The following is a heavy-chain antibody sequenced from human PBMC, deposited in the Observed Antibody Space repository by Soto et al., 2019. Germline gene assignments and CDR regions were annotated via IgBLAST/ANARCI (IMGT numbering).Heavy chain of an antibody. D-gene: IGHD6-13*01. V-gene: IGHV3-30*03. J-gene: IGHJ4*02. CDR2: ISYDGSNK. CDR3: AMKPGIAAAVNDY. Sequence: QVQLVESGGGVVQPGRSLRLSCAASGFTFSSYGMHWVRQAPGKGLEWVAVISYDGSNKYYADSVKGRFTISRDNSKNTLYLQMNSLRAEDTAVYYCAMKPGIAAAVNDYWGQGTLVTVSS. CDR1: GFTFSSYG.